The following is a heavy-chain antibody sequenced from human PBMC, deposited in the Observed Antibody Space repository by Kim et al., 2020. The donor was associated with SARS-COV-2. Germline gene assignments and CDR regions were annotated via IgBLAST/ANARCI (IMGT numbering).Heavy chain of an antibody. CDR3: VRENYWAFDI. CDR2: ISDFSTTT. V-gene: IGHV3-48*04. CDR1: GFTLSLYS. Sequence: GGSLRLSCATSGFTLSLYSMNWVRQAPGKGLEWVSHISDFSTTTKYADSVKGRFTISRDNTKNSLYLQMNGLRAEETAVYYCVRENYWAFDIGGKGTMVTLSS. J-gene: IGHJ3*02. D-gene: IGHD1-7*01.